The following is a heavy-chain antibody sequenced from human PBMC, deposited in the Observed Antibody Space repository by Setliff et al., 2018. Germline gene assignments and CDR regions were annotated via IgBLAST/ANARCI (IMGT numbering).Heavy chain of an antibody. V-gene: IGHV3-74*01. Sequence: GGSLRLSCAASGFPFSSYWIHWVRQAPGQGLVWLSRIKSDGRSTNYADSVKGRFTISRDNSKNTLYLQMNSLRPEDTAVYYCARTCSGSGCYAGLESWGQGTPVTVSS. J-gene: IGHJ4*02. CDR1: GFPFSSYW. D-gene: IGHD2-15*01. CDR2: IKSDGRST. CDR3: ARTCSGSGCYAGLES.